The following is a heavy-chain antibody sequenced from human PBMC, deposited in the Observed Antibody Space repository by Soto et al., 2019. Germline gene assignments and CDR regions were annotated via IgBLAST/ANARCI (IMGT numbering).Heavy chain of an antibody. Sequence: GASVEVSCKASGYTFTSYGISWVRQAPGQGLEWMGWISAYNGNTNYAQKLQGRVTMTTDTSTSTAYMELRSLRSDDTAVYYCARDRDYYGSGSYYIVRYYYYYGMDVWGHGTPVTDSS. J-gene: IGHJ6*02. CDR1: GYTFTSYG. D-gene: IGHD3-10*01. CDR3: ARDRDYYGSGSYYIVRYYYYYGMDV. CDR2: ISAYNGNT. V-gene: IGHV1-18*01.